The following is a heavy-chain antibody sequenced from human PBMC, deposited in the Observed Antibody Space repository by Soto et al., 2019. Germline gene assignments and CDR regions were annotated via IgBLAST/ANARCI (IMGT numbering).Heavy chain of an antibody. Sequence: QVQLQESGPGLVKPSQTLSLTCTVSGGSISSGGYYWSWIRQHPGKGLEWIGYIYYSGSTYYNPYLKSPVTISVDTSKNQFSLKLSSVTAADTAVYYCARGNTAMVMFDYWGQGTLVTVSS. CDR2: IYYSGST. CDR3: ARGNTAMVMFDY. CDR1: GGSISSGGYY. J-gene: IGHJ4*02. D-gene: IGHD5-18*01. V-gene: IGHV4-31*01.